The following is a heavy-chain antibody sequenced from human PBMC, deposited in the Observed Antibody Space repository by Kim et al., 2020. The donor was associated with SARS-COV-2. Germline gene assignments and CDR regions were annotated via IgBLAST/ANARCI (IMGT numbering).Heavy chain of an antibody. Sequence: YAQKRQGRVTMTTDTSTSTAYMELRSLRSDDTAVYYCASFYRGLPNWFDPWGQGTLVTVSS. CDR3: ASFYRGLPNWFDP. J-gene: IGHJ5*02. D-gene: IGHD1-26*01. V-gene: IGHV1-18*01.